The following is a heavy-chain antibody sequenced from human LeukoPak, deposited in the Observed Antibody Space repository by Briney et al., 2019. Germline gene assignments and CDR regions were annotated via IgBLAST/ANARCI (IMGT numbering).Heavy chain of an antibody. CDR1: GGTFSSYA. J-gene: IGHJ4*02. CDR3: ARVSVEGGH. Sequence: ASVKVSCKASGGTFSSYAISWVRQATGQGLEWMGWMNPNSGNTGYAQKFQGRVTMTRNTSISTAYMELSSLRSEDTAVYYCARVSVEGGHWGQGTLVTVSS. V-gene: IGHV1-8*02. D-gene: IGHD3-16*01. CDR2: MNPNSGNT.